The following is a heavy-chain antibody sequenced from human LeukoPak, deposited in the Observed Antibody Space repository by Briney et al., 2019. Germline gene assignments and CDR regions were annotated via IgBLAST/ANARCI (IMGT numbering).Heavy chain of an antibody. CDR1: GFTFSSYG. D-gene: IGHD3-22*01. V-gene: IGHV3-30*02. J-gene: IGHJ3*02. Sequence: PGGSLRLSCAASGFTFSSYGMHWVRQAPGKGLEWVAFIRYDGSNKYYADSVKGRFTISRDNSKNTLYLQMNSLRAEDTAVYYCAKKYYYDSSGYRQGDAFDIWGQGTMVTVSS. CDR3: AKKYYYDSSGYRQGDAFDI. CDR2: IRYDGSNK.